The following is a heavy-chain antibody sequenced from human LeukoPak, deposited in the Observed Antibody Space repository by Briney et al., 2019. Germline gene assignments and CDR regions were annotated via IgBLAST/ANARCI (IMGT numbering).Heavy chain of an antibody. J-gene: IGHJ3*02. D-gene: IGHD3-22*01. CDR2: IYSGGST. Sequence: GGSLRLSCAASGFTVSSNYMSWVRQAPGKGLEWVSVIYSGGSTYYADSVKGRFTISRDSSKNTLYLQMNSLRAEDTAVYYCARGVPSPYYYDSSGYPDVFDIWGQGTMVTVSS. CDR3: ARGVPSPYYYDSSGYPDVFDI. CDR1: GFTVSSNY. V-gene: IGHV3-53*01.